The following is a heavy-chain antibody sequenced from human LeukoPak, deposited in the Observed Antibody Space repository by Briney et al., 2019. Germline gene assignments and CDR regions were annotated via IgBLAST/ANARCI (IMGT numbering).Heavy chain of an antibody. V-gene: IGHV5-51*01. D-gene: IGHD2-2*02. Sequence: GESLQISCKGSGCIFTNYWIGWVRQLPGKGLEWMGLIYPDDSDTRYSPSFQGQVTISADKSISTPYLQWSSLKASDTAMYYCAIGGDSTTSCYRCFDYWGQGTLVTVSS. CDR2: IYPDDSDT. J-gene: IGHJ4*02. CDR3: AIGGDSTTSCYRCFDY. CDR1: GCIFTNYW.